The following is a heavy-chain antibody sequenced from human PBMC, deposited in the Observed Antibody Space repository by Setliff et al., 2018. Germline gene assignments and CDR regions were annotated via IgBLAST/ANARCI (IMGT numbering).Heavy chain of an antibody. CDR2: MYSTGST. V-gene: IGHV4-39*01. Sequence: SETLSLTCSVSGGSISRSDSSWGWIRQPPGKGLEWLGSMYSTGSTYYSPSLRSRVTISVDTSKNQFSLKLSFVTAADTAVYYCARHPSSGSYYGGSIFYFDDWGPGILVTVSS. J-gene: IGHJ4*02. D-gene: IGHD1-26*01. CDR1: GGSISRSDSS. CDR3: ARHPSSGSYYGGSIFYFDD.